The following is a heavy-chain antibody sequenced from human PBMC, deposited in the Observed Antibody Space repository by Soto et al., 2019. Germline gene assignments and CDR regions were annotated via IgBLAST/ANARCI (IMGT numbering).Heavy chain of an antibody. CDR3: ARDRITMVRGGNWFDP. J-gene: IGHJ5*02. V-gene: IGHV1-3*01. Sequence: QVQLVQSGAEVKKPGASVKVSCKASGYTFTSYAMHWVCQAPGQRLEWMGWINAGNGNTKYSQKFQGRVTITRDTSASTAYMELSSLRSEDTAVYYCARDRITMVRGGNWFDPWGQGTLVTVSS. D-gene: IGHD3-10*01. CDR2: INAGNGNT. CDR1: GYTFTSYA.